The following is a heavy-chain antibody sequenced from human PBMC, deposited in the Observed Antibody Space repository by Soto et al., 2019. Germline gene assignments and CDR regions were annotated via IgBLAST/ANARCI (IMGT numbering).Heavy chain of an antibody. Sequence: SETLSLTCTVSDDSFSNYYWSWLRQPPGKGLEWLGYIYYSGDTNFNPSLKSRLTISIDTSKNQFSLKLSSATAADTAVYYCARMRYSISGSYPEFAVCGQRTLVTVAS. CDR2: IYYSGDT. D-gene: IGHD1-26*01. J-gene: IGHJ4*02. V-gene: IGHV4-59*01. CDR3: ARMRYSISGSYPEFAV. CDR1: DDSFSNYY.